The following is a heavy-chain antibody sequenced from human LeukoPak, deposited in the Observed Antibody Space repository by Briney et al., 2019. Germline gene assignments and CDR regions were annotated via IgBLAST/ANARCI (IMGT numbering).Heavy chain of an antibody. CDR1: GFTFSDYY. D-gene: IGHD6-19*01. CDR3: AKGSSQSYFDS. CDR2: SGFGGDT. J-gene: IGHJ4*02. Sequence: GGSLRLSCAASGFTFSDYYMSWIRQAPGKGLEWVSASGFGGDTYYADSVKGRFTISRDNSKNTLYLQMNSLRAEDTAVYHCAKGSSQSYFDSWGQGTLVTVSS. V-gene: IGHV3-23*01.